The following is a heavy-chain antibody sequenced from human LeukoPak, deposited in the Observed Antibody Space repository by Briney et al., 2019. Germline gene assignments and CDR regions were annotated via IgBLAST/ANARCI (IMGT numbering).Heavy chain of an antibody. CDR1: GFPFDDFA. D-gene: IGHD6-13*01. V-gene: IGHV3-74*01. CDR3: AKAATGTRNAFDI. Sequence: GRSLRLSCAASGFPFDDFAMHWVRQAPGKGLVWVSRVNSDGSSTNYADSVKGRFTISRDNAKNTLYLQMNSLRAEDTAVYYCAKAATGTRNAFDIWGQGTMVTVSS. J-gene: IGHJ3*02. CDR2: VNSDGSST.